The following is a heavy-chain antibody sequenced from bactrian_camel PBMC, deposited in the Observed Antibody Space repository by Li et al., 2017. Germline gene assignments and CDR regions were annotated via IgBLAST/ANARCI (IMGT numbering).Heavy chain of an antibody. Sequence: HVQLVESGGGSVQTGGSLRLSCTAPGFISNNCGMDWYRQAAGKQREWVSSISVHGSTAYEDSVKGRFTTSKDNSNNTLYLQMTKLEPEDTSMYYCALEPRPSCGGRFAFQFWGQGTQVTVSS. V-gene: IGHV3S53*01. CDR1: GFISNNCG. CDR3: ALEPRPSCGGRFAFQF. J-gene: IGHJ4*01. CDR2: ISVHGST.